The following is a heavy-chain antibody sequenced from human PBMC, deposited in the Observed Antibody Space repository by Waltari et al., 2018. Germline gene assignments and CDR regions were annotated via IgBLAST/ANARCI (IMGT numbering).Heavy chain of an antibody. CDR3: ARDYYDSSGYYPHAFDI. CDR1: GFTFSSYS. J-gene: IGHJ3*02. Sequence: EVQLVESGGGLVKPGGSLRLSCAASGFTFSSYSMNWVRQASGQGLEWVSSISSSSSYIYYADSVKGRFTISRDNAKNSLYLQMNSLRAEDTAVYYCARDYYDSSGYYPHAFDIWGQGTMVTVSS. CDR2: ISSSSSYI. V-gene: IGHV3-21*01. D-gene: IGHD3-22*01.